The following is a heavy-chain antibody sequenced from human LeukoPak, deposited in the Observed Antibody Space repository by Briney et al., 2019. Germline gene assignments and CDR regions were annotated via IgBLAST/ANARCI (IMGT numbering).Heavy chain of an antibody. Sequence: ASVKVSCKASGYTFTDYYMHWVRQAPGQGLEWMGWINPNSGGTNYAQKLQGRVTMTTDTSTSTAYMELRSLRSDDTAVYYCARGGSGIREHDYWGQGTLVTVSS. V-gene: IGHV1-2*02. D-gene: IGHD2-15*01. CDR2: INPNSGGT. CDR3: ARGGSGIREHDY. J-gene: IGHJ4*02. CDR1: GYTFTDYY.